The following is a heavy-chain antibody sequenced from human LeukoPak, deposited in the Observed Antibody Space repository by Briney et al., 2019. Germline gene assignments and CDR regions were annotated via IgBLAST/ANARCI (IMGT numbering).Heavy chain of an antibody. CDR3: ARARGSGQYYYFDMDV. Sequence: SETLSLTCTVSGGSISSYFWTWIRQPPGKGLEWIGYIYYSGSTNYNPSLKSRVTISIDTSKNQFSLKLSSVTAADTAVYYCARARGSGQYYYFDMDVWGQGTTVTVSS. CDR1: GGSISSYF. V-gene: IGHV4-59*01. J-gene: IGHJ6*02. D-gene: IGHD3-10*01. CDR2: IYYSGST.